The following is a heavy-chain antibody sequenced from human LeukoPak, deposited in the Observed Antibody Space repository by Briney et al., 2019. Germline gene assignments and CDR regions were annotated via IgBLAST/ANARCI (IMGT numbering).Heavy chain of an antibody. CDR2: IYYSGST. V-gene: IGHV4-31*03. Sequence: SETLSLTCTVSGGSISSGGYYWSWIRQHPGKGLEWIGYIYYSGSTYYNPSLKSRVTISVDTSKNQFSLKLSSVTAADTAVYYCARGYYDSSGYIYWGQGTLVTVSS. J-gene: IGHJ4*02. CDR3: ARGYYDSSGYIY. CDR1: GGSISSGGYY. D-gene: IGHD3-22*01.